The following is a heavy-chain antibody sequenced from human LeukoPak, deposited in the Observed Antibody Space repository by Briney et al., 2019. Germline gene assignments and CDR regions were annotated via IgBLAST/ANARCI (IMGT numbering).Heavy chain of an antibody. Sequence: PSETLSLTCTVSGGSISSGGYYWSWIRQHPGKGLEWIGYIYYSGSTYYNPSLKSRVTISVDTSKNQFSLKLSSVTAADTAVYYCARGVVPAASNWGQGTLVTVSS. CDR2: IYYSGST. J-gene: IGHJ4*02. CDR1: GGSISSGGYY. D-gene: IGHD2-2*01. CDR3: ARGVVPAASN. V-gene: IGHV4-31*03.